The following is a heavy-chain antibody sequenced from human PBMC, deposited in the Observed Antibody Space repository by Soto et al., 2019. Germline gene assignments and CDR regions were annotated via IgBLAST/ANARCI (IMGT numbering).Heavy chain of an antibody. CDR3: ARGWPEVATAY. Sequence: PTGTLSLSRAVCVDSISSGDYGCWIRQSPGKGLEWIGSIHHGGSPLFNPSLEGRVAISIDTSKNQLSLTLASVTAADTAVYYCARGWPEVATAYWGQGTLVNVAS. CDR1: VDSISSGDY. J-gene: IGHJ4*02. CDR2: IHHGGSP. V-gene: IGHV4-38-2*01. D-gene: IGHD2-21*02.